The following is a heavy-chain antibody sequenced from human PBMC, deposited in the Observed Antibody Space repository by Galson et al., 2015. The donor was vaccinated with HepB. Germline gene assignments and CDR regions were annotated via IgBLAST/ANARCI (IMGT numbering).Heavy chain of an antibody. CDR2: IKSTGGRT. CDR3: ARETPELHAFDV. V-gene: IGHV1-46*01. D-gene: IGHD1-26*01. Sequence: SVKVSCKATGFTFSRYYMHWVRQAPGQGLEWMGIIKSTGGRTSCAQKFQGRVAMTSDTSTNTVYMEVSSLRPEDTAVYYCARETPELHAFDVWGQGTVVTVS. J-gene: IGHJ3*01. CDR1: GFTFSRYY.